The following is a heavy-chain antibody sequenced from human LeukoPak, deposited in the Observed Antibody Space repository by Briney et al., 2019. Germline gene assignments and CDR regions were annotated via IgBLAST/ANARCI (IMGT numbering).Heavy chain of an antibody. V-gene: IGHV3-53*01. CDR3: AWGRAYYYDSSGYYPVDY. CDR2: IYSGGST. CDR1: GFTVSSNY. D-gene: IGHD3-22*01. Sequence: AGGSLRLSCAASGFTVSSNYMSWVRQAPGKGLEWVSVIYSGGSTYYADSVKGRFTTSRDNSKNTLYLQMNSLRAEDTAVYYCAWGRAYYYDSSGYYPVDYWGQGTLVTVSS. J-gene: IGHJ4*02.